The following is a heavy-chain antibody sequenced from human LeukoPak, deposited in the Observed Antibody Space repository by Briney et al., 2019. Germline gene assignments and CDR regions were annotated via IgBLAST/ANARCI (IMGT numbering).Heavy chain of an antibody. Sequence: SSETLSLTCTVSGGSISNSSYYWGWIRQPPGKGLEWIASIYYSGTTYYNPSLKSRVTISVDTSKNQFSLKLGSVTAADTAVYYCARHVGGRFRSGFDYWGQGTLVTVSS. CDR2: IYYSGTT. CDR3: ARHVGGRFRSGFDY. CDR1: GGSISNSSYY. D-gene: IGHD6-19*01. J-gene: IGHJ4*02. V-gene: IGHV4-39*01.